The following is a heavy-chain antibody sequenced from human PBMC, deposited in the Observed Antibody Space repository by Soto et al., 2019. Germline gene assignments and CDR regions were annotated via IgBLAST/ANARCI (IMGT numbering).Heavy chain of an antibody. V-gene: IGHV3-23*01. D-gene: IGHD7-27*01. J-gene: IGHJ4*02. CDR1: GFTFSSYA. CDR3: AKALFGGQITVDSLSIDY. CDR2: ISGSGGST. Sequence: GGSLRLSCAASGFTFSSYAMSWVRQAPGKGLEWVSAISGSGGSTYYAESVKGRFTISRDNSKNTMYLQMNSLRAEDRAVYYCAKALFGGQITVDSLSIDYWGQGTLVTVSS.